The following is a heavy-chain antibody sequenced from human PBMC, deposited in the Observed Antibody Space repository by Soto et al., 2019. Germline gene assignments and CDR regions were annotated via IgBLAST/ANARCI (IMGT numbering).Heavy chain of an antibody. CDR3: ARGPETRAGFWSGYYYFDY. J-gene: IGHJ4*02. CDR1: GYTFTSYD. D-gene: IGHD3-3*01. V-gene: IGHV1-8*01. CDR2: MNPNSGNT. Sequence: ASVTVSCKASGYTFTSYDINWVRQATGQGLEWMGWMNPNSGNTGYAQKFQGRVTMTRNTSISTAYMELSSLRSEDTAVYYCARGPETRAGFWSGYYYFDYWGQGTLVTVSS.